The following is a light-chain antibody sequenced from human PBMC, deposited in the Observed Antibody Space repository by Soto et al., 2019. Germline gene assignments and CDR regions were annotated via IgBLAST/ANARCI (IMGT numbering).Light chain of an antibody. CDR1: QDIRKF. CDR3: RQHDSLPYT. J-gene: IGKJ2*01. Sequence: DIEMTQSPSSLSASVGDRVTITCQASQDIRKFLNWFQQRPGAAPKLLISDASNLETGVLSRVSAGGYNTEFTITIISLQEEDTGTSSCRQHDSLPYTFAQGTKVEI. CDR2: DAS. V-gene: IGKV1-33*01.